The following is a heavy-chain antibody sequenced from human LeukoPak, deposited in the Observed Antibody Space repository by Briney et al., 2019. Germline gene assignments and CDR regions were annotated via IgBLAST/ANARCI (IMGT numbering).Heavy chain of an antibody. V-gene: IGHV1-69*05. D-gene: IGHD6-13*01. CDR1: GGTFSSYA. CDR2: IIPIFGTA. Sequence: ASVKVSCKASGGTFSSYAISWVRQAPGQGLEWMGGIIPIFGTANYAQKFQGRVTITTDESTSTAYMELSSLRSEDTAVYYCARVLGIAAAPSTAAWGYWGQGTLVTVSS. CDR3: ARVLGIAAAPSTAAWGY. J-gene: IGHJ4*02.